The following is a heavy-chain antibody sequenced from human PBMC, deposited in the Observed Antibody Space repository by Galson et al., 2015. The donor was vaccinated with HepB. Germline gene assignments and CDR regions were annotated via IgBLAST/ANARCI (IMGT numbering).Heavy chain of an antibody. V-gene: IGHV3-30-3*01. CDR1: GFTFSGYG. CDR3: ARDQTAYNFWNGYFWFDA. CDR2: ISYDGNKK. J-gene: IGHJ5*02. D-gene: IGHD3-3*01. Sequence: SLRLSCAASGFTFSGYGLHWVRQAPGKGLEWVSFISYDGNKKSYVDSVKGRFTIFRDNAKNTVYLQMNSLRSEDTAVYYCARDQTAYNFWNGYFWFDAWGQGTLVTVSS.